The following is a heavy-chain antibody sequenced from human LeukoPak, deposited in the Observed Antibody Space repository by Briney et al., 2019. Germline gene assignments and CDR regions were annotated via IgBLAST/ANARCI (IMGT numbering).Heavy chain of an antibody. CDR1: GYTFTSYA. J-gene: IGHJ6*03. D-gene: IGHD5-24*01. CDR2: INTNTGNP. Sequence: GASVKVSCKASGYTFTSYAMNWVRQAPGQGLEWMGWINTNTGNPTYAQGFTGRFVFSLDTSVSTAYLQISSLKAEDTAVYYCARDLRPVEMATIRYYYYMDVWGKGTTVTISS. V-gene: IGHV7-4-1*02. CDR3: ARDLRPVEMATIRYYYYMDV.